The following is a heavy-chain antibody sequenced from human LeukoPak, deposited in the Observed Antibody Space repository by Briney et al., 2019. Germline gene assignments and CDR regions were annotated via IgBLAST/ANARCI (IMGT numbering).Heavy chain of an antibody. CDR2: ISGSGVST. D-gene: IGHD4-17*01. J-gene: IGHJ1*01. V-gene: IGHV3-23*01. Sequence: GGSLRLSCAASGFTLSNYAMSWVRQAPGKGLEWVTHISGSGVSTSYADSVKGRFTISRDKSKNTVYLQMNSLRAEDTAIYYCAKNLYDYGIFQHWGPGTLVTVSS. CDR3: AKNLYDYGIFQH. CDR1: GFTLSNYA.